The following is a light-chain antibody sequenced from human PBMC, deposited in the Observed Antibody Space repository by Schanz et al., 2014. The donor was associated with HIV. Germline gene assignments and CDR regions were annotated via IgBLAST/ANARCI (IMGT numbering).Light chain of an antibody. CDR1: SNDIGSYTY. Sequence: QSALTQPASVSGSPGQSITVSCTGTSNDIGSYTYVAWYQQHPGKAPKVVVYGVFDRPSGVSNRFSGSKLGNTASLTVSGLQAEDDAVYYCSSYAGNNNVLFGGGTKVTVL. J-gene: IGLJ3*02. V-gene: IGLV2-14*03. CDR2: GVF. CDR3: SSYAGNNNVL.